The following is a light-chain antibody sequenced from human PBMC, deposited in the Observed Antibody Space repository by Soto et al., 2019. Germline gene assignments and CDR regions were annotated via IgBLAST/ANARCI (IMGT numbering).Light chain of an antibody. CDR1: SSNIGGNS. Sequence: QAVMTQPLSVSAAPGQKVTISCSGSSSNIGGNSVSWYQQLPGTAPKLLIYDDNKRPSGIPDRFSGYKSGTSATLGITGFQTGDEADYYCGSWDSSLSAYVFGTGTQLT. CDR2: DDN. J-gene: IGLJ1*01. CDR3: GSWDSSLSAYV. V-gene: IGLV1-51*01.